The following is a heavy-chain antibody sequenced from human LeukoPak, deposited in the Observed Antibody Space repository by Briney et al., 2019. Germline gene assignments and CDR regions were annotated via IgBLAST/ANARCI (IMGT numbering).Heavy chain of an antibody. V-gene: IGHV4-61*05. J-gene: IGHJ5*02. CDR2: IYYSGST. Sequence: SETLSLTCSVSGGSISSRSYYWGWIRQPPGKGLEWIGYIYYSGSTSYNPSLKSRVTISVDTSKNQFSLKLSSVTAADTAVYYCARDLAYSSRLGNWFDPWGQGTLVTVSS. CDR3: ARDLAYSSRLGNWFDP. CDR1: GGSISSRSYY. D-gene: IGHD6-19*01.